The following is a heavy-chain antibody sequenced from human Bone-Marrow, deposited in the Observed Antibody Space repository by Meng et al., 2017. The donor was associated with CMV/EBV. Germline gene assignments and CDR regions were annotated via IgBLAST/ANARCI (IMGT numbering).Heavy chain of an antibody. D-gene: IGHD3-10*01. V-gene: IGHV5-51*01. Sequence: GGSLRLSCKGSGYSFTSYWIGWVRQMPGKGLEWMGIIYPGDSDTRYSPSFQGQVTISADKSISTAYLQWSSLKASDTAMYYCARAYGSGSYFVNYYYGMDVWGQGTMVTVSS. J-gene: IGHJ6*02. CDR1: GYSFTSYW. CDR2: IYPGDSDT. CDR3: ARAYGSGSYFVNYYYGMDV.